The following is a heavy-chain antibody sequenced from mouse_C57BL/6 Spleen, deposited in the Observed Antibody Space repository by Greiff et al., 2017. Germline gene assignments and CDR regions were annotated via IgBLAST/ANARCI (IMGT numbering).Heavy chain of an antibody. D-gene: IGHD3-2*02. J-gene: IGHJ3*01. CDR3: ARRLSSGSAWFAY. V-gene: IGHV1-82*01. CDR1: GYAFSSSW. Sequence: QVQLQQSGPELVKPGASVKISCKASGYAFSSSWMNWVKQRPGKGLEWIGRIYPGDGDTNYNGKFKGKATLTADKSSSTAYMQLSSLTSEDSAVYFCARRLSSGSAWFAYWGQGTLVTVSA. CDR2: IYPGDGDT.